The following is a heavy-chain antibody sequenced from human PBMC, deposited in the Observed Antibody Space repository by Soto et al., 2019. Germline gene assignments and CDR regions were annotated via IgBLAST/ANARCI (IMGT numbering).Heavy chain of an antibody. Sequence: QLLQSGGGLVQPGGSLTLSCAAPGFTFGTTDMSWVRQAPGEGLEWVSTIGGSGGITYYADSVKGRFTISRDNSRNTVYLQMNSLRGDDTALYYCVKNSGWFNTWGQGALVTVSX. V-gene: IGHV3-23*01. D-gene: IGHD3-10*01. J-gene: IGHJ5*02. CDR3: VKNSGWFNT. CDR1: GFTFGTTD. CDR2: IGGSGGIT.